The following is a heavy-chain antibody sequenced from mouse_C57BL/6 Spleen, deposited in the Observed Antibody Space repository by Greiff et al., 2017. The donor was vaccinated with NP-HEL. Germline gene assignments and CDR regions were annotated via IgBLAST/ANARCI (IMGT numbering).Heavy chain of an antibody. D-gene: IGHD1-1*01. CDR3: ARGAAITTVVGKYYFDY. CDR1: GYTFTSYD. CDR2: IYPRDGST. Sequence: VQLQQSGPELVKPGASVKLSCKASGYTFTSYDINWVKQRPGQGLEWIGWIYPRDGSTKYNEKFKGKATLTVDTSSSTAYMELHSLTSEDSAVYFCARGAAITTVVGKYYFDYWGQGTTLTVSS. V-gene: IGHV1-85*01. J-gene: IGHJ2*01.